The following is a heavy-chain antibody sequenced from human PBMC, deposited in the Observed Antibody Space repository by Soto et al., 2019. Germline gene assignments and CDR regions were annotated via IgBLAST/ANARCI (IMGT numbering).Heavy chain of an antibody. J-gene: IGHJ6*02. V-gene: IGHV3-53*01. CDR3: ARDQFYGSASSNKRYSYFYGMDV. Sequence: VRLSCAASGFTVSRNYMSWVRQAPGKGLEWVSYIYSDGTTYYADSVKGRFTISRDNSNNTLYLHMNSLRVEDTAAYYCARDQFYGSASSNKRYSYFYGMDVWGQGTTVTVSS. D-gene: IGHD3-10*01. CDR1: GFTVSRNY. CDR2: IYSDGTT.